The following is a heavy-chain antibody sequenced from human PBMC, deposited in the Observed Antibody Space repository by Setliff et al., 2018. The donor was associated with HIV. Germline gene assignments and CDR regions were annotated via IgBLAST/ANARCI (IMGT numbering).Heavy chain of an antibody. D-gene: IGHD3-10*01. V-gene: IGHV4-4*07. Sequence: SETLSLTCIVSGDSITSHYWSWIRQPAGKGLEFIGRVYTSGGTNYNPSLKSRVTISVDKPKNQFSLSLSSVTAADTAVYYCARDGGHFYYGSVPFDYWGQGTLVTVSS. CDR1: GDSITSHY. J-gene: IGHJ4*02. CDR2: VYTSGGT. CDR3: ARDGGHFYYGSVPFDY.